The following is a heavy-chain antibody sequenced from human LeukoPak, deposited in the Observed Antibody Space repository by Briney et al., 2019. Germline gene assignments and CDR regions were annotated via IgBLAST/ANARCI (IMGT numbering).Heavy chain of an antibody. V-gene: IGHV4-39*07. J-gene: IGHJ5*02. CDR3: ARDHIDGFNPNNWFDP. CDR1: GDSISKDYYC. Sequence: SETLSLTCTVSGDSISKDYYCWAWIRQPPGKGLEWIGTIYNNANTYYNPPLESRVTMSVDTSKNQISLTLTSATAADTAVYYCARDHIDGFNPNNWFDPWGQGTLVTVSS. CDR2: IYNNANT. D-gene: IGHD5-24*01.